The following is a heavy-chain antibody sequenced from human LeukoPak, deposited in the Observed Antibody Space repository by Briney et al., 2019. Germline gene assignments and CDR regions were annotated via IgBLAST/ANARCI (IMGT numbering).Heavy chain of an antibody. CDR3: ARHEWSYRYSPDY. J-gene: IGHJ4*02. D-gene: IGHD3-16*02. V-gene: IGHV4-39*01. Sequence: PSETLSLTCTVSGGSISSSSYYWGWIRQPPGKGLEWIGSIYYSGSTYYNPSLKSRVTISVDTSKNQFSLKMSSVTAPDTAVYYCARHEWSYRYSPDYWGQGTLVTVSS. CDR2: IYYSGST. CDR1: GGSISSSSYY.